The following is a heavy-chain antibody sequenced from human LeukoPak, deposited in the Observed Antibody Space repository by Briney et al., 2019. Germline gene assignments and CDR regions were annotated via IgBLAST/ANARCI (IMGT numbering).Heavy chain of an antibody. CDR1: GGSISSYY. CDR2: IYTSGST. J-gene: IGHJ5*02. Sequence: PSETLSLTCTVSGGSISSYYWSWIRQPAGKGLEWIGRIYTSGSTNYNPSLMSRVTMSVDTSKNQFSLKLSSVTAADTAMYYCARGGTMGNANWFDPWGQGTLVTVSS. V-gene: IGHV4-4*07. D-gene: IGHD3-16*01. CDR3: ARGGTMGNANWFDP.